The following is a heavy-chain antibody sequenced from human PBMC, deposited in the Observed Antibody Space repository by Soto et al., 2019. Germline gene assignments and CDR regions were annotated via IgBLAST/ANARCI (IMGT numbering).Heavy chain of an antibody. CDR1: GYTFTNYA. V-gene: IGHV1-3*01. D-gene: IGHD3-10*01. CDR2: INVGNGNT. Sequence: ASVKVSCKASGYTFTNYAMNWVRQAPGQRLEWMGWINVGNGNTKYSQKFQGRVTITRDTSASTAYMELSSLRSEDTAVYYCARDLGSGIIDYWGQGTLVTVSS. CDR3: ARDLGSGIIDY. J-gene: IGHJ4*02.